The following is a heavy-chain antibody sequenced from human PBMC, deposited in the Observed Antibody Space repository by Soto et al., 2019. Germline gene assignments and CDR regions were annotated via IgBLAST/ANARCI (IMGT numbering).Heavy chain of an antibody. CDR1: VYGVSSNSAA. J-gene: IGHJ6*01. V-gene: IGHV6-1*01. Sequence: SQTLSLTCAISVYGVSSNSAAWNWIMQSPSRGLEWLGRTYYRSKWYNDYAVSVKSRITINPDTSKNQFSLQLNSVTPEDTAVYYCAREYHSSGWYHYYYGMEVWGQGTTVIVSS. CDR2: TYYRSKWYN. D-gene: IGHD6-19*01. CDR3: AREYHSSGWYHYYYGMEV.